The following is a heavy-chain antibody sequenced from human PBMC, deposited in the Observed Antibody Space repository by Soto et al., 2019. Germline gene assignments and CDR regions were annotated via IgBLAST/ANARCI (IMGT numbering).Heavy chain of an antibody. J-gene: IGHJ4*02. V-gene: IGHV1-3*01. CDR1: GYTFTSYA. CDR3: ARDLVITMVRGVISPFDY. D-gene: IGHD3-10*01. Sequence: ASVKVSCKASGYTFTSYAMHWARQAPGQRLEWMGWINAGNGNTKYSQKFQGRVTITRDTSASTAYMELSSLRSEDTAVYYCARDLVITMVRGVISPFDYWGQGTLVTVSS. CDR2: INAGNGNT.